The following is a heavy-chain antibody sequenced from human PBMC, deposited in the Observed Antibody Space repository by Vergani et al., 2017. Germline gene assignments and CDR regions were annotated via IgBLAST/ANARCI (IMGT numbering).Heavy chain of an antibody. V-gene: IGHV4-38-2*01. Sequence: QVQLQESGPGLVKPSETLSLTCAVSGYSISSGYYWGWIRPPPGKGLEWIGSIYHSGSNYYNPSLKSRVTISVDTSKDQFSLKLSSVTAADTAVYYCATTNSGSYPTIAFDIWGQGIMVTVSS. D-gene: IGHD1-26*01. CDR2: IYHSGSN. J-gene: IGHJ3*02. CDR1: GYSISSGYY. CDR3: ATTNSGSYPTIAFDI.